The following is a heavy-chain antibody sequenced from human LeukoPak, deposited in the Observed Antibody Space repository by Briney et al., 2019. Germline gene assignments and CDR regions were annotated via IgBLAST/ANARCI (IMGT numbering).Heavy chain of an antibody. D-gene: IGHD3-10*01. CDR1: GFTVSSNY. CDR3: ARDGSYGSGSYCLDY. CDR2: IYSGGST. J-gene: IGHJ4*02. Sequence: GGSLRLSCAASGFTVSSNYMSWVRQAPGKGLGWVSVIYSGGSTYYADSVKGRFTISRDNAKSTLYLQMNSLRDEDTAVYYCARDGSYGSGSYCLDYWGQGTLVTVSS. V-gene: IGHV3-66*01.